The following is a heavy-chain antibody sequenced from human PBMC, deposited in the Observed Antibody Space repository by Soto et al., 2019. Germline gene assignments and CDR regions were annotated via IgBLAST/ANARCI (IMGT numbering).Heavy chain of an antibody. CDR2: ISNDGSNK. D-gene: IGHD6-6*01. CDR1: GFTFSSYA. CDR3: ARVKLKIYYYYGMDV. J-gene: IGHJ6*02. Sequence: GGSLRLSCAASGFTFSSYAMHWVRQAPGKGLEWVAVISNDGSNKYYADSVKGRFTISRDNSKNTLYLQMNSLRAEDTAVYYCARVKLKIYYYYGMDVWGQGTTVTVSS. V-gene: IGHV3-30-3*01.